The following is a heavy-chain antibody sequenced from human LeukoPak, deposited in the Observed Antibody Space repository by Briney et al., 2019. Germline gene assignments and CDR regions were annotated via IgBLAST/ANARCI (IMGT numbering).Heavy chain of an antibody. CDR2: IYYSGST. J-gene: IGHJ4*02. V-gene: IGHV4-31*03. Sequence: KPSETLSLTCTVSGGSISSGGYYWSWIRQHPGKGLEWIGYIYYSGSTYYNPSLKSRVTISVDTSKNQFSLKLSSVTAADTAVYYCARDAYYYGSGSNLEGHFDYWGQGTLVTVSS. CDR1: GGSISSGGYY. CDR3: ARDAYYYGSGSNLEGHFDY. D-gene: IGHD3-10*01.